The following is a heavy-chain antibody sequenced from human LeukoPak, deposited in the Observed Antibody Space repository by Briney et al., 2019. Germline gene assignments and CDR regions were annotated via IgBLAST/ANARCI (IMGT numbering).Heavy chain of an antibody. Sequence: SETLSLTCTVSGGSISSYYWSWIRQPPGKGLEWIGHIYYSGSTNYNPSLKSRVTISVLTSKNQFSLKLSSVTAADTAVYYCATLGQARGYSYGPVDYWGQGSLVTVSS. V-gene: IGHV4-59*08. D-gene: IGHD5-18*01. CDR2: IYYSGST. J-gene: IGHJ4*02. CDR1: GGSISSYY. CDR3: ATLGQARGYSYGPVDY.